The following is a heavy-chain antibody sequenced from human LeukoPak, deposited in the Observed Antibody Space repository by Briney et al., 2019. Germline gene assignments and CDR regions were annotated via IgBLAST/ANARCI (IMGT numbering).Heavy chain of an antibody. Sequence: SETLSLTCTVSGGSISSGSYYWSWIRQPARKGLEWIGRIYTSGSTNYNPSLKSRVTISVDTSKNQFSLKLSSVTAADTAVYYCARASGGYFDSKGGFDPWGQGTLVTVSS. CDR1: GGSISSGSYY. D-gene: IGHD3-9*01. V-gene: IGHV4-61*02. J-gene: IGHJ5*02. CDR2: IYTSGST. CDR3: ARASGGYFDSKGGFDP.